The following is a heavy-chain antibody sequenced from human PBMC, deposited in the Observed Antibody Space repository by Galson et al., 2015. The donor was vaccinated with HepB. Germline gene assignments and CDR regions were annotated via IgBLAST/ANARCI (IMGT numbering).Heavy chain of an antibody. CDR2: IRSASDGGST. CDR3: TRVLEWYGIDY. CDR1: GFTFSNAW. Sequence: SLRLSCAASGFTFSNAWMSWVRQAPGKGLEWVGRIRSASDGGSTDFASPLKDRFSMSRDDSKSMLYLHMNSLKTEDTGVYYCTRVLEWYGIDYWGQGTLVSVSS. D-gene: IGHD3-3*01. J-gene: IGHJ4*02. V-gene: IGHV3-15*01.